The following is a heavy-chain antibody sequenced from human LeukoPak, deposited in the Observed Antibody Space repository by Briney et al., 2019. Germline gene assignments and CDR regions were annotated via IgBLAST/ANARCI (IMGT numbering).Heavy chain of an antibody. D-gene: IGHD3-22*01. V-gene: IGHV4-39*07. J-gene: IGHJ4*02. Sequence: SETLSLTCTVSGGSISSSSYYWGWIRQPPGKGLEWIGSIYDSGSTYYTPSLKSRVTISVDTYKNQSSLKLSSVTAADTAVYYCARDKILVRYYDSSGYHYFDYWGQGTLVTVSS. CDR3: ARDKILVRYYDSSGYHYFDY. CDR1: GGSISSSSYY. CDR2: IYDSGST.